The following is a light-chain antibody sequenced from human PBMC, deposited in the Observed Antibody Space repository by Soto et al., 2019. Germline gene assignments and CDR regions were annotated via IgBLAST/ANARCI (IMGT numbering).Light chain of an antibody. CDR2: RAL. Sequence: EIVMTQSPATLSVSPGERATLSCRASQSVSSDLAWYQQKPGQAPRLLIYRALIRATGIPARFSGSGSGTEFTLTISSLQSEDFAVYYCQQYNNWAAFGGGTKVEIK. V-gene: IGKV3-15*01. J-gene: IGKJ4*01. CDR1: QSVSSD. CDR3: QQYNNWAA.